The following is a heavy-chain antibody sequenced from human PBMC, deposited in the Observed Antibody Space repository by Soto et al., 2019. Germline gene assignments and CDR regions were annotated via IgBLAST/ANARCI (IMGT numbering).Heavy chain of an antibody. D-gene: IGHD6-13*01. CDR2: ISSSTSHT. Sequence: QVQLVESGGGLVKPGGSLRLSCAVSGFTFSDYYMTWIRQAPGKGREWVSYISSSTSHTNYADSVKGRFTISRDNAKNSLFLKMNRLRAEDTAVYYCARGRGAAADYFDFWGQGTLVTVSS. CDR1: GFTFSDYY. CDR3: ARGRGAAADYFDF. J-gene: IGHJ4*02. V-gene: IGHV3-11*05.